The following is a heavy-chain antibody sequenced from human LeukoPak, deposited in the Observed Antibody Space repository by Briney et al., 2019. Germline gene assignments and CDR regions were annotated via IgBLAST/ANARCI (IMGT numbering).Heavy chain of an antibody. Sequence: PGGSLRLSCAASGFTFSSFGMSWVRQAPGKGLEWVSAISSTGGTAYYADSVKGRFTISRDNSKNTLWLQMNSLRAEDTAVYYCAKDLEKYSGSYLGAFHIWGQGTMVTVSS. CDR1: GFTFSSFG. V-gene: IGHV3-23*01. CDR3: AKDLEKYSGSYLGAFHI. J-gene: IGHJ3*02. D-gene: IGHD1-26*01. CDR2: ISSTGGTA.